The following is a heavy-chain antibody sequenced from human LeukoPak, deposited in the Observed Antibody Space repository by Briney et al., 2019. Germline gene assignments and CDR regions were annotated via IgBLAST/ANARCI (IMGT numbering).Heavy chain of an antibody. V-gene: IGHV1-2*06. CDR1: GYTFTGYY. D-gene: IGHD3-22*01. CDR2: INPNSGGT. J-gene: IGHJ4*02. CDR3: ARDYYDSSGYYEGVY. Sequence: ASVKVSCKASGYTFTGYYMHWVRQAPGQGLEWMGRINPNSGGTNYAQKFQGRVTMTRDTSISTAYMELSRLRSGDTAVYYCARDYYDSSGYYEGVYWGQGTLVTVSS.